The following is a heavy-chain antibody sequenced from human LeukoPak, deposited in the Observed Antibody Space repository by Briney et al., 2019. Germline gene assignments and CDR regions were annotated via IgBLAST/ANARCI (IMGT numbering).Heavy chain of an antibody. CDR1: GFTFSDYS. D-gene: IGHD3-10*01. CDR3: ASEGYYGAFDI. Sequence: GGSLRLSCAASGFTFSDYSMNWVRRAPGKGLEWVSYIGANSAIYYADSVKGRFTISRDNAKNSLSLQMNSLRDDDTAVYYCASEGYYGAFDIWGQGTMVTVSS. CDR2: IGANSAI. J-gene: IGHJ3*02. V-gene: IGHV3-48*02.